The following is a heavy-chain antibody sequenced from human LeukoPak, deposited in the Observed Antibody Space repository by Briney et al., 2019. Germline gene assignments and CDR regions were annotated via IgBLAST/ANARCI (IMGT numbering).Heavy chain of an antibody. Sequence: GRSLRLSCAASGFTFSSYEMNWVRQAPGKGLEWVSYISSSGSTIYYADSVKGRFTISRDNAKNSLYLQMNSLRAEDTAVYYCARDGRYSYGYAGLQTPVDYWGQGTLVTVSS. CDR3: ARDGRYSYGYAGLQTPVDY. CDR2: ISSSGSTI. CDR1: GFTFSSYE. V-gene: IGHV3-48*03. D-gene: IGHD5-18*01. J-gene: IGHJ4*02.